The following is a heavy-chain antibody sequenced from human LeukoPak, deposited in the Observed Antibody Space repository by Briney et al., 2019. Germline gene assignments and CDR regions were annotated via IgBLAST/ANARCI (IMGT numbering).Heavy chain of an antibody. CDR2: ISWNSGSI. V-gene: IGHV3-9*03. Sequence: PGRSLRLSCAASGFTFDDYAMHWVRQAPGKGLEWVSGISWNSGSIGFADSVKGRFTIFGDNTKNSLYLQMNSLRAEDMALYYCAKDPNPYLYDSSGIHYMDVWGKGTTVTVSS. CDR3: AKDPNPYLYDSSGIHYMDV. J-gene: IGHJ6*03. D-gene: IGHD3-22*01. CDR1: GFTFDDYA.